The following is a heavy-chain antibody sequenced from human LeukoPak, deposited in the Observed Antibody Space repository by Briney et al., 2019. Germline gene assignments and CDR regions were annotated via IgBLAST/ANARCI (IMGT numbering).Heavy chain of an antibody. D-gene: IGHD3-22*01. V-gene: IGHV4-4*02. CDR1: GDSISDDSVNKNNW. J-gene: IGHJ1*01. Sequence: SETLSLTCVFSGDSISDDSVNKNNWLNWVRQAPGKGLEWIGDVSLDGITNYNPSLLGRVTKSIDTSKNQFSLKLNSVTAADTAVYYCARTVDSSGFSCFQHWGQGTLVTVSS. CDR3: ARTVDSSGFSCFQH. CDR2: VSLDGIT.